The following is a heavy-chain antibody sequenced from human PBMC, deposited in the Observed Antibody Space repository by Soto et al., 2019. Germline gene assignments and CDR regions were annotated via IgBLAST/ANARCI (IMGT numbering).Heavy chain of an antibody. J-gene: IGHJ6*02. CDR1: XGSXTGADXY. V-gene: IGHV4-34*01. CDR2: INHSGST. D-gene: IGHD6-13*01. CDR3: ARVGIAADRWGYYYYGMDV. Sequence: SETLCLTCTVXXGSXTGADXYWGXXXXXXXXXXEWIGEINHSGSTYYNPSLKSRVTISVDTSKNQFSLKLSSVTAADTAVYYCARVGIAADRWGYYYYGMDVWGQGTTVTVSS.